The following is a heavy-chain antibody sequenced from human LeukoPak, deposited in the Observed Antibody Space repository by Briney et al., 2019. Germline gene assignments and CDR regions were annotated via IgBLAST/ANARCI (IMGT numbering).Heavy chain of an antibody. CDR2: ISWNSGSI. J-gene: IGHJ3*02. Sequence: GGSLRLSCAASGFTFDDYAMHWVRQAPGKGLEWVSGISWNSGSIGYADSVKGRFTISRDNSEKTLYLQMNSLRPEDTAVYYCAKDVSDSSTIPVVVDYAFDMRGQGTMVIVSS. CDR3: AKDVSDSSTIPVVVDYAFDM. D-gene: IGHD3-9*01. CDR1: GFTFDDYA. V-gene: IGHV3-9*01.